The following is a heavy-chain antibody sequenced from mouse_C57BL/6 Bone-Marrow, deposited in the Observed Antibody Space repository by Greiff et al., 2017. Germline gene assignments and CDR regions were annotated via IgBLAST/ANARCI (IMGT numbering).Heavy chain of an antibody. J-gene: IGHJ3*01. CDR3: ASPLYGSFAY. Sequence: EVMLVESGGGLVKPGGSLKLSCAASGFTFSDYGMHWVRQAPEKGLEWVAYISSGSSTIYYADTLKGRFTISRDNAKNTLFLQMTSLRSEDTAMYYCASPLYGSFAYWGQGTLVTVSA. V-gene: IGHV5-17*01. CDR2: ISSGSSTI. D-gene: IGHD1-1*01. CDR1: GFTFSDYG.